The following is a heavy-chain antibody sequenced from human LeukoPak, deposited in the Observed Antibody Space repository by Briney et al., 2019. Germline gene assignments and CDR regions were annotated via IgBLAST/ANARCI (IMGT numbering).Heavy chain of an antibody. Sequence: GASVKVSCKVSGYALTELSLHWVRQAPGKGLEWMGGLDPEDGEMIYSQKFQGRVTMTEATSTDIAYMPMSSLTSEDTAVYYCATGRTKWDLLNYWGQGTLVTVSS. D-gene: IGHD1-26*01. CDR1: GYALTELS. J-gene: IGHJ4*02. V-gene: IGHV1-24*01. CDR2: LDPEDGEM. CDR3: ATGRTKWDLLNY.